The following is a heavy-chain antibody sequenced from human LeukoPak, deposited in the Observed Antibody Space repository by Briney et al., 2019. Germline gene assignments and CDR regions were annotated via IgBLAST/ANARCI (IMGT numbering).Heavy chain of an antibody. V-gene: IGHV4-34*01. J-gene: IGHJ6*03. CDR2: ITHSGST. CDR3: AREGRKSRGIDIVRKKERGYYYMDV. Sequence: SETLSLTCAVYGGSFSGYYWNWIRQPPGKGLEWIGEITHSGSTNYNPSLKSRVTISVDTSKNQFSLKLSSVTAADTAVYYCAREGRKSRGIDIVRKKERGYYYMDVWGKGTTVTVSS. CDR1: GGSFSGYY. D-gene: IGHD2-15*01.